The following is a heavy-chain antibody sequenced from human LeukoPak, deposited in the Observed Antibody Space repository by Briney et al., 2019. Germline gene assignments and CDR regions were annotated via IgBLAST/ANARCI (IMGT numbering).Heavy chain of an antibody. CDR2: FYYSGSI. CDR1: GGSISISSSY. V-gene: IGHV4-61*05. D-gene: IGHD6-19*01. Sequence: PSETLSLTCSVSGGSISISSSYWTWIRQPPGKGLEWIGYFYYSGSINCSPSLRSRVTISGDTSKNQFSLKLTFVTAADTAVYYCARAQWLLDGYYFDYWGQGALVTVSS. J-gene: IGHJ4*02. CDR3: ARAQWLLDGYYFDY.